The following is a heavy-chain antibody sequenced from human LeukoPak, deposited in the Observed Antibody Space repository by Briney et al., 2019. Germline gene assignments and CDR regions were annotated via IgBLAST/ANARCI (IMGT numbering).Heavy chain of an antibody. CDR1: GFTFSSSA. Sequence: GGSLRLSCAASGFTFSSSAMSWVRQAPGKGLEWVSTISGSGGSTYYTDSVKGRFTISRDNSKNTLYLQMNSLRAEDTAVYYCAKASGSGSYSDFDYWGQGTLVTVSS. CDR2: ISGSGGST. J-gene: IGHJ4*02. D-gene: IGHD3-10*01. CDR3: AKASGSGSYSDFDY. V-gene: IGHV3-23*01.